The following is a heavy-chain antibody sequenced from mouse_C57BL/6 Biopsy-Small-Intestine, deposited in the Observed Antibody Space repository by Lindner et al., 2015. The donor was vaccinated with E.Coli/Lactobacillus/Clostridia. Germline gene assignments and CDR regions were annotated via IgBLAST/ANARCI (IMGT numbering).Heavy chain of an antibody. Sequence: EVQLQESGPELVKPGASVKISCKASGYSFTDYNMNWVKQSNGKSLEWIGVINPNYGTTSYNQKFKGKATLTVDQPSSTAYMQLNSLTSEDSAVYYCAREGYGNYEAWFAYWGQGTLVTVSA. V-gene: IGHV1-39*01. J-gene: IGHJ3*01. D-gene: IGHD2-1*01. CDR2: INPNYGTT. CDR1: GYSFTDYN. CDR3: AREGYGNYEAWFAY.